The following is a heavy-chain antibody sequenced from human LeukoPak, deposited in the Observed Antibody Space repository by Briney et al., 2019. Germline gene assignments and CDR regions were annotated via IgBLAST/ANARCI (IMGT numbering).Heavy chain of an antibody. J-gene: IGHJ3*02. CDR2: VSGSDDSA. Sequence: GGSLRLSCAASGFTVRSYAMSWVRQAPGKGLEWVSGVSGSDDSAYYADSVKGRFTISRDNAKKSLYLQMNSLRAEDTALYYCAKIGSGWAYDAFDIWGQGTMVTVSS. V-gene: IGHV3-23*01. CDR1: GFTVRSYA. D-gene: IGHD6-19*01. CDR3: AKIGSGWAYDAFDI.